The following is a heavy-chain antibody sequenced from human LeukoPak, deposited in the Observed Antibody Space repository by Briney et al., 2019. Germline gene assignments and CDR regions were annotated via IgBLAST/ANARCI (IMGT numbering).Heavy chain of an antibody. D-gene: IGHD1-26*01. CDR1: GFTFDDYA. Sequence: GGSLRLSCAASGFTFDDYAMHWVRQAPGKGLEWVSGISWNGGSTGYADSVKGRYTISRDNAKNSLYLQMNSLRAEDTALYYCARDTYGGSYDYWGQGTLVTVSS. J-gene: IGHJ4*02. CDR3: ARDTYGGSYDY. CDR2: ISWNGGST. V-gene: IGHV3-20*04.